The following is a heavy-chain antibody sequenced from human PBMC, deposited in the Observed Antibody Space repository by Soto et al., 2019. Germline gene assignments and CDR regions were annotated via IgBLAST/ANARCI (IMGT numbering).Heavy chain of an antibody. Sequence: QVQLVESGGGVVQPGRSLRLSCAASGFTFSSYAMHWVRQAPGKWLEWVAAMSFVGYDKYYADSVKGRFTISRDNSRDTLYLQMTRLRAEDTAVYYCARDLKKVVRGIDYWGQGTLVTVSS. CDR3: ARDLKKVVRGIDY. J-gene: IGHJ4*02. V-gene: IGHV3-30-3*01. CDR2: MSFVGYDK. D-gene: IGHD3-10*01. CDR1: GFTFSSYA.